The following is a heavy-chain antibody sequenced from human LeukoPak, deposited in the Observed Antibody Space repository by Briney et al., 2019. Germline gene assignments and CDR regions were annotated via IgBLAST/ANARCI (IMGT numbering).Heavy chain of an antibody. CDR1: GGSISSYY. Sequence: SETLSLTCTVSGGSISSYYWSWIRQPPGKGLEWIGYIYYSGSTNYNPSLKSRVTISVDTSKNQFSLKLSPVTAADTAVYYCARGTARAGWFDPWGQGTLVTVSS. V-gene: IGHV4-59*01. CDR2: IYYSGST. CDR3: ARGTARAGWFDP. J-gene: IGHJ5*02. D-gene: IGHD2-21*02.